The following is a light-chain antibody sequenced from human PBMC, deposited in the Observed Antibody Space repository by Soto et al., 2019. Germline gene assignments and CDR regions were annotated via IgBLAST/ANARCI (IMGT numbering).Light chain of an antibody. J-gene: IGKJ2*01. CDR2: DAS. V-gene: IGKV3-11*01. CDR1: QTVGTF. Sequence: EIVLTQSPATLSLSPGERATLSCRASQTVGTFLAWYQHKPCQAPRLVIYDASKRATGIPARFRGTGSGTDFALTISSIEPEDCAVYDCQHRTKWPRTFGQGTKLDIK. CDR3: QHRTKWPRT.